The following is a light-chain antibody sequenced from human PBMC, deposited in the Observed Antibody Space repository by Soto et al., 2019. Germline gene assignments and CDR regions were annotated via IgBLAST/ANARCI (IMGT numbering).Light chain of an antibody. CDR1: SSNIGAGYD. Sequence: SALTQPPSVSGAPGQRVIISCTGSSSNIGAGYDVHWYQQLPGTAPKLLIYGISNRPSGVPDRFSGSKSGTSASLAITGLQAEDEADYYCQSYDSSLSGWVFGGGTELTVL. V-gene: IGLV1-40*01. J-gene: IGLJ3*02. CDR3: QSYDSSLSGWV. CDR2: GIS.